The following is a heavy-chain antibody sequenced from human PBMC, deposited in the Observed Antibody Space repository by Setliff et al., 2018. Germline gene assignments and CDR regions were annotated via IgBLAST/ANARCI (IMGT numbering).Heavy chain of an antibody. D-gene: IGHD3-16*01. Sequence: NPSETLSLTCTVSGYPISRGFYWGWIRQSPGKGLEWIGSVYHSGSSYQNPSLRSRIAVSVDTSKNQFSLRLNSVTAADTAVYFCARAAARAEYSDTSAYLPFDFWGLGTLVTVS. V-gene: IGHV4-38-2*02. CDR1: GYPISRGFY. J-gene: IGHJ4*02. CDR3: ARAAARAEYSDTSAYLPFDF. CDR2: VYHSGSS.